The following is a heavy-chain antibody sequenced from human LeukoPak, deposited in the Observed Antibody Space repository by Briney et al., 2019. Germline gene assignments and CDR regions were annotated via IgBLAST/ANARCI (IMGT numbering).Heavy chain of an antibody. J-gene: IGHJ3*01. CDR2: IKEDGSEK. V-gene: IGHV3-7*01. D-gene: IGHD3-10*01. Sequence: GGSLRLSCAASGFTLSSYWMSWVRQAPGKGLEWVANIKEDGSEKYYVDSVKGRFTISRDNAKNSLYLHMNSLTAEDTAMYYCARDWLAGVPFDAFDLWGQGTMVTVSS. CDR1: GFTLSSYW. CDR3: ARDWLAGVPFDAFDL.